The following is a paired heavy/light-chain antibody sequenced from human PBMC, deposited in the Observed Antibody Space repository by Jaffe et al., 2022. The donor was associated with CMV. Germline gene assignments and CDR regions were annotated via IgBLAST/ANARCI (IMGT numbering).Light chain of an antibody. CDR3: QSSDSNLLGV. J-gene: IGLJ3*02. CDR1: SGRIATNY. CDR2: EDN. V-gene: IGLV6-57*04. Sequence: NFMLTQPHSVSESPGKAVTISCTRSSGRIATNYVQWYQQRPGSAPTVVIYEDNKRPSGVPDRFSGSIDSSSNSASLTISGLRTEDEADYYCQSSDSNLLGVFGGGTKLTVL.
Heavy chain of an antibody. CDR1: GYTYSSYW. V-gene: IGHV5-51*01. J-gene: IGHJ4*02. CDR3: ARSDYHGSGTYIY. CDR2: IYPADSDT. Sequence: EVQLVQSGAEVKKPGESLKISCKGSGYTYSSYWIGWVRQRPGKGLEWMGIIYPADSDTRYSPSFRGQVTISADKSISTAYLQWSSLKASDTAMYYCARSDYHGSGTYIYWGQGTLVTVTS. D-gene: IGHD3-10*01.